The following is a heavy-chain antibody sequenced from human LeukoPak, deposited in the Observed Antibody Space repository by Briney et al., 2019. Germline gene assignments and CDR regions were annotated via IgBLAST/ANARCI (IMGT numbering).Heavy chain of an antibody. CDR1: GYTLKNCW. Sequence: GASLKISCKGSGYTLKNCWIGCARQMPGKGLEWMGVISSGDSATKYNPSFEGQVILSVDRSISTAYLQWRSLKASDTAIYYCARHFRDASGTRVLDVWGKGTTVTVSS. D-gene: IGHD3-10*01. J-gene: IGHJ6*04. CDR3: ARHFRDASGTRVLDV. CDR2: ISSGDSAT. V-gene: IGHV5-51*01.